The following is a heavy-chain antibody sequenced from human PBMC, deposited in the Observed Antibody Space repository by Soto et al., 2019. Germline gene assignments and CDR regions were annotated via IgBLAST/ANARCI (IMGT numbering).Heavy chain of an antibody. CDR2: IIPILGIA. V-gene: IGHV1-69*02. CDR3: ARGSEVASVSSLPPHKVPYYYYYYMDV. Sequence: SVKVSCKASGGTFSSYTISWVRQAPGQGLEWMGRIIPILGIANYAQKFQGRVTITADKSTSTAYMELSSLRSEDTAVYYCARGSEVASVSSLPPHKVPYYYYYYMDVWGKGTTVTVSS. D-gene: IGHD2-15*01. J-gene: IGHJ6*03. CDR1: GGTFSSYT.